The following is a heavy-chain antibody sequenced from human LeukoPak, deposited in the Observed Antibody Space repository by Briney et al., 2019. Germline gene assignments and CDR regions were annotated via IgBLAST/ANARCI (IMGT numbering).Heavy chain of an antibody. D-gene: IGHD5-12*01. CDR1: GGTFSSYA. CDR3: ARGSVGLVATAFFDY. Sequence: GASVKVSCKASGGTFSSYAISWVRQAPGQGLEWMGGIIPIFGTANYAQKFQGRVTITADESTSTAYMELSSLRSEDTAVYYCARGSVGLVATAFFDYWGRGTLVTVSS. CDR2: IIPIFGTA. V-gene: IGHV1-69*13. J-gene: IGHJ4*02.